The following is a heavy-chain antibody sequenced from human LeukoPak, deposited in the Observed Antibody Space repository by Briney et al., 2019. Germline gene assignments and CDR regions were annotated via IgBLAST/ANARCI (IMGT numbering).Heavy chain of an antibody. J-gene: IGHJ3*02. Sequence: ASVKVSCKASGYTFTGYYMHWVRQAPGQGLEWMGWINPNSGGTNYAQKFQGRVTMTRNTSISTAYLELSRLRPDDTAVYYCARGGAVVVAVNDAFDIWGQGTMVTVSS. D-gene: IGHD2-15*01. CDR2: INPNSGGT. V-gene: IGHV1-2*02. CDR3: ARGGAVVVAVNDAFDI. CDR1: GYTFTGYY.